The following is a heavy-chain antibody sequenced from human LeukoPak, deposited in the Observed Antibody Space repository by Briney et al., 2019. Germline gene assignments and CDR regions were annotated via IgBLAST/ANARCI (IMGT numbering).Heavy chain of an antibody. CDR1: GFTFSSYA. J-gene: IGHJ4*02. CDR3: AKDSCSSTSCYFDY. Sequence: PGGSLRLSCAASGFTFSSYAMSWVRQAPGKGLEWVSAISGSGGSTYYADSVKGRFPISRDNSKNTLYLQMNSLRAEDTVVYYCAKDSCSSTSCYFDYWGQGTLVTVSS. V-gene: IGHV3-23*01. D-gene: IGHD2-2*01. CDR2: ISGSGGST.